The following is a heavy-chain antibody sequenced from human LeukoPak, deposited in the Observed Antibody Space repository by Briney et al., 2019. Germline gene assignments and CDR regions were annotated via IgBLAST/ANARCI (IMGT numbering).Heavy chain of an antibody. CDR3: ASGMWGHCSGGRCLNY. D-gene: IGHD2-15*01. CDR2: IYTSGST. V-gene: IGHV4-4*07. J-gene: IGHJ4*02. CDR1: GGSISSYY. Sequence: SETLSLTCTVSGGSISSYYWSWIRQPAGKGLEWIGRIYTSGSTNYNPSLKSRVTMSVDTSKNQSSLKLSSVTAADTAVYYCASGMWGHCSGGRCLNYRGQGTLVTGSP.